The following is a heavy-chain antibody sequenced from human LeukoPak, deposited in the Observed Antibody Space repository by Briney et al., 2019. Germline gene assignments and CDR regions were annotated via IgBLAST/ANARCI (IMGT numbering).Heavy chain of an antibody. CDR1: GGSISSGGYY. CDR2: IYYSGST. D-gene: IGHD6-6*01. V-gene: IGHV4-31*03. Sequence: SETLSLTCTVSGGSISSGGYYWSWIRQHPGKGLEWIGYIYYSGSTYYNPSLKSRVTISVDTSKNQFSLKLSSVTAADTAVYYCARVERSSSSLSDYGGLGTLVTVSS. J-gene: IGHJ4*02. CDR3: ARVERSSSSLSDY.